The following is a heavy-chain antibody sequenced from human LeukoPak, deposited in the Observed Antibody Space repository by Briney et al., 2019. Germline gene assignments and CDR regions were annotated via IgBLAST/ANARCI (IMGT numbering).Heavy chain of an antibody. CDR3: VKGNVLRYFDWLADY. CDR1: GLTFSSYA. CDR2: ISSNGGST. J-gene: IGHJ4*02. Sequence: GGPLRLPCSASGLTFSSYAMHWVRQAPGKGLEYVSSISSNGGSTYYADSAKGRFTISRDNSKTTLYLQMSSLRAEDTAVYYCVKGNVLRYFDWLADYWGQGTLVTVSS. V-gene: IGHV3-64D*06. D-gene: IGHD3-9*01.